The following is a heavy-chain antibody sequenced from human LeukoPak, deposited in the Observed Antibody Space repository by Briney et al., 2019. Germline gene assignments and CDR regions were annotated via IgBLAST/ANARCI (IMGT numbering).Heavy chain of an antibody. J-gene: IGHJ6*03. Sequence: GASVKVSCKASGYTFTSYAMHWVRQAPGQWLEWMGWINAGNGNTKYSQEFQGRVTITADKSTSTAYMELSSLRSEDTAVYYCARVHSSSSVHFHYMDVWGKGTTVTVSS. CDR1: GYTFTSYA. CDR3: ARVHSSSSVHFHYMDV. D-gene: IGHD6-6*01. CDR2: INAGNGNT. V-gene: IGHV1-3*03.